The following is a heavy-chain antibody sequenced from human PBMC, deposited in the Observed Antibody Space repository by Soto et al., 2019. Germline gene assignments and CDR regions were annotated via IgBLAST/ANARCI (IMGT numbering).Heavy chain of an antibody. CDR1: GFSFRDHS. J-gene: IGHJ4*01. V-gene: IGHV3-48*02. D-gene: IGHD2-21*02. Sequence: GGSLRLSCVGSGFSFRDHSMNWVRQPPGKGLQWISYISSSSENIYYADSVKGRFTVSRDNAKNTLFLQMNSLRDDDSAIYYCARLPKGGVATGWGQGSLVTVSS. CDR3: ARLPKGGVATG. CDR2: ISSSSENI.